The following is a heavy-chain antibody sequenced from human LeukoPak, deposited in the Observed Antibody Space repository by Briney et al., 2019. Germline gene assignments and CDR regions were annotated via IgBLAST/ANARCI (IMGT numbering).Heavy chain of an antibody. J-gene: IGHJ4*02. D-gene: IGHD3-22*01. V-gene: IGHV3-66*01. CDR1: GFTVSSNY. CDR3: ATYRFYYDSSGFDY. Sequence: GGSLRLSCAASGFTVSSNYMSWVRQAPGKGLEWVSVIYSGGSTYYADSVKGRFTISRDNAKNSLYLQMNSLRAEDTAVYYCATYRFYYDSSGFDYWGQGTLVTVSS. CDR2: IYSGGST.